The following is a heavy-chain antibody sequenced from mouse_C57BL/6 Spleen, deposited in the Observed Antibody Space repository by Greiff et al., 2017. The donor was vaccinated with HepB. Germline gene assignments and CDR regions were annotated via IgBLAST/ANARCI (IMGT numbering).Heavy chain of an antibody. D-gene: IGHD1-1*01. CDR3: ARRRISNYYGSSYWYFDV. CDR2: IDPSDSYT. V-gene: IGHV1-69*01. CDR1: GYTFTSYW. Sequence: VQLQQPGAELVMPGASVKLSCKASGYTFTSYWMHWVKQRPGQGLEWIGEIDPSDSYTNYNQKFKGKSTLTVDKSSSTAYMQLSSLTSEDSAVYYCARRRISNYYGSSYWYFDVWGTGTTVTVSS. J-gene: IGHJ1*03.